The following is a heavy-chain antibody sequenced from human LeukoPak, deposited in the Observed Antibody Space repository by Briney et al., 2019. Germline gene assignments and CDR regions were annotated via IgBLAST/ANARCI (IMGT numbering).Heavy chain of an antibody. CDR2: INRDGINT. V-gene: IGHV3-74*01. Sequence: GGSLRLSCAASGFTFSTYWMHWVRQAPGKGLVWVSRINRDGINTNYADSVKGRFTISRDNAKNTLYLQMNSLRAEDTAVYYCARESGSGYDLDYWGQGALVTVSS. J-gene: IGHJ4*02. D-gene: IGHD5-12*01. CDR1: GFTFSTYW. CDR3: ARESGSGYDLDY.